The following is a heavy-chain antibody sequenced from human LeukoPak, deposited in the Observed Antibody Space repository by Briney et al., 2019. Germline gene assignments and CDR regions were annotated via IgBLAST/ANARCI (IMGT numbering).Heavy chain of an antibody. CDR1: GGSINNYY. J-gene: IGHJ4*02. CDR2: IYHTGST. V-gene: IGHV4-59*01. Sequence: PSETLSLTCTVSGGSINNYYWSWIRQPPGKGLEWLGYIYHTGSTNYNPSLKSRVTISVDTSKNQFSLKLSSVTAADTAVYYCARHRGGSYVTDYWGQGTLVTVSS. CDR3: ARHRGGSYVTDY. D-gene: IGHD3-10*01.